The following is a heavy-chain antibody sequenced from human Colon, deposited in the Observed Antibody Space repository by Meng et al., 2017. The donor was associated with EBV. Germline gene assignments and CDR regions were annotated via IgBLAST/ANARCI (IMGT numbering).Heavy chain of an antibody. V-gene: IGHV4-34*01. Sequence: QGQLQQWGAGLLKPSEPLSLTCAVYGGSFSGYYWSWIRQPPEKGLEWIGEINHSGSTNYNPSLKSRVTISVDTFKKQFSLKLSSVTAADTAVYYCARGPGGSYYLYYFDYWGQGTLVTVSS. CDR2: INHSGST. CDR3: ARGPGGSYYLYYFDY. CDR1: GGSFSGYY. J-gene: IGHJ4*02. D-gene: IGHD1-26*01.